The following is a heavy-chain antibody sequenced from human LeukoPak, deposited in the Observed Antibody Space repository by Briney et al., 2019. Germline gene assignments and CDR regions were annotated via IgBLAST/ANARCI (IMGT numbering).Heavy chain of an antibody. CDR1: GITFSSYA. CDR2: ISNDGSNK. J-gene: IGHJ3*02. V-gene: IGHV3-30*04. D-gene: IGHD2-15*01. Sequence: PGRSLRLSCAGSGITFSSYAVRWVRQAPGKGLQWVAIISNDGSNKYYAASVKGRFTISRDNSKNTLYLQMNSLRAEDTAVYYCARICTGGSCYFSSIWGPGTMVTVSS. CDR3: ARICTGGSCYFSSI.